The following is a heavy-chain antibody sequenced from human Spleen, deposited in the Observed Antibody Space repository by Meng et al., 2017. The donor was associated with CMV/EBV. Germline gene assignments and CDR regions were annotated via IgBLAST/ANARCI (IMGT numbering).Heavy chain of an antibody. CDR3: TRDLAVGIVVVPAAIRWSYGMDV. Sequence: GESLKISCAASGFTFSSYAMSWVRQAPGKGLEWVGFIRSKAYGGTTEYAASVKGRFTISRDDSKSIAYLQMNSLKTEDTAVYYCTRDLAVGIVVVPAAIRWSYGMDVWGQGTTVTVSS. D-gene: IGHD2-2*02. CDR1: GFTFSSYA. V-gene: IGHV3-49*04. CDR2: IRSKAYGGTT. J-gene: IGHJ6*02.